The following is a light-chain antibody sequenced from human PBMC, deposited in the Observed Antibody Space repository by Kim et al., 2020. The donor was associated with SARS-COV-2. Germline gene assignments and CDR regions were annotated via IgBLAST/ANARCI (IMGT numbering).Light chain of an antibody. V-gene: IGKV4-1*01. CDR3: QQYYSTPYT. CDR2: WAS. Sequence: RATIICKSSQSVLYSSNNQNYLAWYQQKPGQPPKLLIYWASTREYGVPDRFSGSGSGTDFTLTISSLQAEDVAVYYCQQYYSTPYTFGQGTKLEI. CDR1: QSVLYSSNNQNY. J-gene: IGKJ2*01.